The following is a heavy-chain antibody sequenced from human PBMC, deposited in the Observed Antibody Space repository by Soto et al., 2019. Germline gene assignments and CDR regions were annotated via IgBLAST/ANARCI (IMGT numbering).Heavy chain of an antibody. J-gene: IGHJ5*02. Sequence: PSETLSLTCTVSGDSISSLYWSWIRQPPGKGLEWIVYIYYSGSINYNSSLKSRVTISLDTSKNQFSLRLSSVTAADTAVYYCARVVYGNSKRFLARWFDPWGQGTLVTVSS. CDR3: ARVVYGNSKRFLARWFDP. V-gene: IGHV4-59*08. CDR1: GDSISSLY. D-gene: IGHD3-3*01. CDR2: IYYSGSI.